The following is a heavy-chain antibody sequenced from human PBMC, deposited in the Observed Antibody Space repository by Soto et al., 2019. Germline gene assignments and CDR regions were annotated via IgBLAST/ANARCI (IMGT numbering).Heavy chain of an antibody. V-gene: IGHV1-18*01. D-gene: IGHD4-17*01. CDR1: GYTFTSYG. Sequence: QVQLVQSGAEVKKPGASVKVSCKASGYTFTSYGISWVRQPPGQGLEWMGWISAYNGNTNYAQKLQGRVTMPTDTSTSTAYMELRSLRSDDTAVYYCARDHPDYGDYGGFFDYWGQGTLVTVSS. CDR2: ISAYNGNT. CDR3: ARDHPDYGDYGGFFDY. J-gene: IGHJ4*02.